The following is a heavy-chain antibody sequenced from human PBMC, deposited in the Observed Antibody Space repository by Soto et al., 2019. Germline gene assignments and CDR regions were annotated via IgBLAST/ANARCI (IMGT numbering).Heavy chain of an antibody. CDR3: GPSRKYYYAISGPDAFDV. V-gene: IGHV1-2*04. D-gene: IGHD3-22*01. J-gene: IGHJ3*01. Sequence: QVQLVQSGAEVKKPGASVKVSCKASGYTFTGYYIHWVRQAPGQGLEWMGWINPSSGGTECAQKFQGWVSKTRVPSISTAYMELSRLRSDDTALYYCGPSRKYYYAISGPDAFDVWGQGTMVTVSS. CDR1: GYTFTGYY. CDR2: INPSSGGT.